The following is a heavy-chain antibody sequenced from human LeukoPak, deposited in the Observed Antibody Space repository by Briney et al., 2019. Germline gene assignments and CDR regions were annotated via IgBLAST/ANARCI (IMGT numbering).Heavy chain of an antibody. CDR3: ARVGYSSSWYFYNSWFDP. Sequence: SETLSLTCTVSGGSISSGSYYWSWIRQPAGKGLEWIGRIYTSGSTNYNPSLKSRVTISVDTSKNQFSLKLSSVTAADTAVYYCARVGYSSSWYFYNSWFDPWGQGTLVTVSS. J-gene: IGHJ5*02. CDR1: GGSISSGSYY. D-gene: IGHD6-13*01. CDR2: IYTSGST. V-gene: IGHV4-61*02.